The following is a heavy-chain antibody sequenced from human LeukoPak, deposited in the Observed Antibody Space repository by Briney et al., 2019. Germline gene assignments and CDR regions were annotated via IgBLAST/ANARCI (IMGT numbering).Heavy chain of an antibody. CDR2: ISGSGGRT. D-gene: IGHD3-22*01. J-gene: IGHJ4*02. CDR3: AKDGSYYYDSSGYYWVFYFDY. CDR1: GFTFSSYG. V-gene: IGHV3-23*01. Sequence: PGRSLRLSCAASGFTFSSYGMSWVRQAPGKGLEWVSSISGSGGRTYYADSVKGRFTISRDNSKNTLYLQMNSLRAEDTAVYYCAKDGSYYYDSSGYYWVFYFDYWGQGTLVTVSS.